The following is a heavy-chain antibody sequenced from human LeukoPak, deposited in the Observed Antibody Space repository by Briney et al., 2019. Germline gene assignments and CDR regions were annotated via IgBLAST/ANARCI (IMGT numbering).Heavy chain of an antibody. Sequence: ASVKVSCKASGYTFTGYYMHWVRQAPGQGLEWMGWINPNSGGTNYAQKFQGRVTMTRDTSISTAYMELSRLRSDDMAVYYCARSSSRVVVVAATPGYWGQGTLVTVSS. J-gene: IGHJ4*02. V-gene: IGHV1-2*02. CDR1: GYTFTGYY. CDR2: INPNSGGT. D-gene: IGHD2-15*01. CDR3: ARSSSRVVVVAATPGY.